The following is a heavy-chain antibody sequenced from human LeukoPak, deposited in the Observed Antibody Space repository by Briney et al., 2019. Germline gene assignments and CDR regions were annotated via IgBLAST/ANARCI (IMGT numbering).Heavy chain of an antibody. CDR1: GGSISSYY. Sequence: PSETLSLTCTVSGGSISSYYWSWIRQPPGKGLERIGYIYYSGSTNYNPSLKSRVTISVDTSKNQFSLKLSSVTAADTAVYYCAGLKEWELPSYWGQGTLVTVSS. CDR3: AGLKEWELPSY. CDR2: IYYSGST. J-gene: IGHJ4*02. V-gene: IGHV4-59*01. D-gene: IGHD1-26*01.